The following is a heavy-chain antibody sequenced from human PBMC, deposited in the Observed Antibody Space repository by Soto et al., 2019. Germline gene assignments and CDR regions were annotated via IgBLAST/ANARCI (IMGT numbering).Heavy chain of an antibody. D-gene: IGHD6-13*01. V-gene: IGHV1-58*01. CDR1: GCTVTSSA. J-gene: IGHJ6*02. CDR2: IVVGSGNT. CDR3: AAGHREEAASYCYYGREV. Sequence: SGKVSCKASGCTVTSSAVQWVRQARGQRLEWIGWIVVGSGNTNYAQKFQERVTITRDMSTSTAYMELSSLRSEDTAVYYCAAGHREEAASYCYYGREVRGQGTPVNLSS.